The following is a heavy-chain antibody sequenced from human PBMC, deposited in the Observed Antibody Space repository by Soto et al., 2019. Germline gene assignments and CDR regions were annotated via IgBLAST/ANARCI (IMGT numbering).Heavy chain of an antibody. CDR1: GFTFSSYA. Sequence: PGGSLRLSCAASGFTFSSYAMSWVRQAPGKGLEWVSAISGSGGSTYYADSVKGRFTISRDNSKNTLYLQMNSLRAEDTAVYYYANYDSSAIVGGYWGQGTLVTVSS. V-gene: IGHV3-23*01. CDR2: ISGSGGST. J-gene: IGHJ4*02. CDR3: ANYDSSAIVGGY. D-gene: IGHD3-22*01.